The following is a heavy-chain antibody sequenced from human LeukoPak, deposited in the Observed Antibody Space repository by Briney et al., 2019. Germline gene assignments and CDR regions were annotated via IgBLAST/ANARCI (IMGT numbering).Heavy chain of an antibody. CDR2: IRYDGSNK. CDR3: AKERLDSSSPVWV. CDR1: GFTFSSYG. J-gene: IGHJ4*02. D-gene: IGHD6-6*01. Sequence: GGSLRLSCAASGFTFSSYGMHWVRQAPGKGLEWVAFIRYDGSNKYYADSVKGRFTISRDNSKNTLYLQMNSLRAEDTAVYYSAKERLDSSSPVWVWGQGTLVTVSS. V-gene: IGHV3-30*02.